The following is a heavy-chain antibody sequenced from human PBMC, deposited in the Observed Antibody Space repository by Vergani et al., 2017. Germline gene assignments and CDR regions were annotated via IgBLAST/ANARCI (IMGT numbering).Heavy chain of an antibody. D-gene: IGHD2-2*01. CDR2: VYTSGMT. CDR1: GGSINTGAYY. CDR3: GSSTQGYYYYYMDV. V-gene: IGHV4-61*02. J-gene: IGHJ6*03. Sequence: QVQLQESGPRLVRPSQTLSLTCTVSGGSINTGAYYWSWIRQPAGKGLEWIGRVYTSGMTNYNPSLKSRVTILVDRSKSQLSLKLTSVTAGDTAVYFCGSSTQGYYYYYMDVWGKGTTVTVSS.